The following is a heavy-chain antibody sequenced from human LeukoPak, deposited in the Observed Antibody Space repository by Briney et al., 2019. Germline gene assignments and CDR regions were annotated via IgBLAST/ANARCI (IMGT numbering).Heavy chain of an antibody. CDR1: GFTFSNYW. J-gene: IGHJ4*02. CDR3: AGFSRSSSGY. CDR2: IKQDGSDK. D-gene: IGHD6-13*01. V-gene: IGHV3-7*01. Sequence: GGSLRLSCAASGFTFSNYWMSWVRQAPGKGLEWVANIKQDGSDKNYVDSMKGRFTISRDNAKNSLYLQMNSLRAEDTAVYYCAGFSRSSSGYWGQGTLVTVSS.